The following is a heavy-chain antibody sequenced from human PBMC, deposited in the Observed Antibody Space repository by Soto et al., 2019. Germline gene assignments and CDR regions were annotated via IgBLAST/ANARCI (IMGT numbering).Heavy chain of an antibody. D-gene: IGHD2-8*01. CDR2: VGGSDDDK. CDR1: GFTFSDYA. Sequence: EVQLLESGGGVVQPGGSLRLSCAASGFTFSDYAMSWVRQTPGKGLQWVSGVGGSDDDKHYADSVRGRFIVSRDNSKNTLYLQMNSCRADDTAIYYCEQDATSFKGVWDPFEMWGQGPEVTVSS. J-gene: IGHJ3*02. CDR3: EQDATSFKGVWDPFEM. V-gene: IGHV3-23*01.